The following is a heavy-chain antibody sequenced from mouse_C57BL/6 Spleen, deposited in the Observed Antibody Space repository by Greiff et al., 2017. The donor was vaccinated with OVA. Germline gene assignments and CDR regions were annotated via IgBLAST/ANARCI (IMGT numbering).Heavy chain of an antibody. V-gene: IGHV1-61*01. D-gene: IGHD2-4*01. CDR3: ARSPYDYDGYFDV. CDR2: IYPSDSET. Sequence: VQLQQPGAELVRPGSSVKLSCKASGYTFTSYWMDWVKQRPGQGLEWIGNIYPSDSETHYNQKFKDKATLTVDKSSSTAYMQLSSLTSEDSAVYYCARSPYDYDGYFDVWGTGTTVTVSS. CDR1: GYTFTSYW. J-gene: IGHJ1*03.